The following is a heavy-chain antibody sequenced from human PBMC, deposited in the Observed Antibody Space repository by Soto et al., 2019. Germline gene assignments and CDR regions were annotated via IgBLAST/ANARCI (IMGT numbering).Heavy chain of an antibody. D-gene: IGHD2-15*01. CDR2: ISAYNGNT. V-gene: IGHV1-18*01. Sequence: ASVKVSCKASGYTFISYGISWVLQAPGQGLEWMGWISAYNGNTNYAQKLQGRVTMTTDTSTSTAYMELRSLRSDDTAVYYCARGGGGIYYYGMDVWGQGTTVTVSS. J-gene: IGHJ6*02. CDR3: ARGGGGIYYYGMDV. CDR1: GYTFISYG.